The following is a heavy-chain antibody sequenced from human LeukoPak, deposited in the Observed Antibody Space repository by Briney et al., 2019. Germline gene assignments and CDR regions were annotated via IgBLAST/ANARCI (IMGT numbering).Heavy chain of an antibody. CDR2: INPSGGST. V-gene: IGHV1-46*03. CDR3: TRNADSGLDY. Sequence: ASVKVSCKASGYTFTSYYMHWVRQAPGQGLEWMGFINPSGGSTSYAQKFQGRVTMTRDTSTSTVYMELSSLRSEDTAMYYCTRNADSGLDYWGQGTLVTVPS. CDR1: GYTFTSYY. D-gene: IGHD3-10*01. J-gene: IGHJ4*02.